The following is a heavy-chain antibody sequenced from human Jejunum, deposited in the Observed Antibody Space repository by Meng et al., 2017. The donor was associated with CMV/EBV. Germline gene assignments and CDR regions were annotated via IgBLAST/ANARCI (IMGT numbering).Heavy chain of an antibody. Sequence: AASGFTFSSYWMPWVRQAPGKGLVWLSRISGDGSGIHYADSVEGRLTISRDNAKNTLYLQINSHRADDTAVYYCARGSTGYGNFDYWGQGTLVTVSS. CDR3: ARGSTGYGNFDY. CDR1: GFTFSSYW. V-gene: IGHV3-74*01. CDR2: ISGDGSGI. J-gene: IGHJ4*02. D-gene: IGHD5-12*01.